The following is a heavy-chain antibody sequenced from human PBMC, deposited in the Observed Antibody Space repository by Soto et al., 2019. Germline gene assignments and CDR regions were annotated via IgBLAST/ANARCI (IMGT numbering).Heavy chain of an antibody. CDR2: IYHSGST. Sequence: ETLSLTCAVSSGSISSSNWWSWVRQPPGKGLEWIGEIYHSGSTNYNPSLKSRVTISVDTSKNQFSLKLSSVTAADTAVYYCARSRNWGPLLYFDYWGQGTLVTVSS. CDR3: ARSRNWGPLLYFDY. J-gene: IGHJ4*02. D-gene: IGHD7-27*01. CDR1: SGSISSSNW. V-gene: IGHV4-4*02.